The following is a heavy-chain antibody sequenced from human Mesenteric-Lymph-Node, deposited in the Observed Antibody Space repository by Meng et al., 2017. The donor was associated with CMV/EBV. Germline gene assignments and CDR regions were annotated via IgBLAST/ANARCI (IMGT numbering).Heavy chain of an antibody. Sequence: SGYTFTSYCMHWVRQAPGQGLEWMGWINPDSGGTNYAQKFQGWVTMTRDTSISTAYMELSRLRSDDTAVYYCARALDTAMAESSFDYWGQGTLVTVSS. CDR1: GYTFTSYC. CDR2: INPDSGGT. J-gene: IGHJ4*02. V-gene: IGHV1-2*04. CDR3: ARALDTAMAESSFDY. D-gene: IGHD5-18*01.